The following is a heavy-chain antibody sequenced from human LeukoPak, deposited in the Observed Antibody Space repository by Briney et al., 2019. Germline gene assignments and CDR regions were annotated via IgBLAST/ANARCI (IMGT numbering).Heavy chain of an antibody. CDR2: MNPNSGNT. J-gene: IGHJ6*03. D-gene: IGHD3-16*02. V-gene: IGHV1-8*03. CDR3: ARVHYDYVWGSYRSYYYYMDV. Sequence: ASVKVSCKASGYTFTSYDINWVRQATGQGLEWMGWMNPNSGNTGYAQKFQGRVTITRNTSISTAYMELSSLRSEDTAVYYCARVHYDYVWGSYRSYYYYMDVWGKGATVTVSS. CDR1: GYTFTSYD.